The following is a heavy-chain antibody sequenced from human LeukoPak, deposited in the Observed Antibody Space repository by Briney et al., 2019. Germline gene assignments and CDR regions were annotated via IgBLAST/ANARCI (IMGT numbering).Heavy chain of an antibody. V-gene: IGHV1-18*01. J-gene: IGHJ4*02. D-gene: IGHD1-26*01. Sequence: ASVTVSCKASGYTFTSYGISWVRQAPGQGLEWMGWISAYNGNTNYAQKLQGRVTMTTDTSTSTAYMELRSLRSDDTAVYYCARLNRYSGSYPFDYWGQGTLVTVSS. CDR2: ISAYNGNT. CDR1: GYTFTSYG. CDR3: ARLNRYSGSYPFDY.